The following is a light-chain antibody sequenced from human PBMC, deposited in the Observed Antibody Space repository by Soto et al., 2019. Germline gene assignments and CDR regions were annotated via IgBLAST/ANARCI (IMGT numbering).Light chain of an antibody. CDR2: KAS. CDR1: ESSSSW. J-gene: IGKJ1*01. Sequence: DIQMTQSPSTLSASVGDRVTITCRASESSSSWLAWYQKKPGKAPKLLIYKASSLESGVPSRFSGSGSGTEFTLTISNLQPDDFATYYCQQYNSYPWTFGQGTKVEIK. V-gene: IGKV1-5*03. CDR3: QQYNSYPWT.